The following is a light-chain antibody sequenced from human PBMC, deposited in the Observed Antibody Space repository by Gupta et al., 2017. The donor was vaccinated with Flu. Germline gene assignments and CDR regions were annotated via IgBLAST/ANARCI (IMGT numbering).Light chain of an antibody. CDR2: LGS. J-gene: IGKJ2*01. CDR3: MQARQSPRT. CDR1: QSLLHSNGYSY. V-gene: IGKV2-28*01. Sequence: ISCRSSQSLLHSNGYSYLDWYLQKPGQSPQLLIYLGSNRASGVPDRFSGSGSGTDFTLKISRVEAEDVGVYYCMQARQSPRTFGQGTKLEIK.